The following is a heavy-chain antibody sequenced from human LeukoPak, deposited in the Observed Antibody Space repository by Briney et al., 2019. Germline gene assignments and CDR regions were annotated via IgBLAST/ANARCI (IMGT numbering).Heavy chain of an antibody. CDR1: GLTFRNYW. CDR2: IKEDGSEK. CDR3: ARAYSSSLPVDF. Sequence: PGGSLRLSCAASGLTFRNYWMSWVRQAPGKGLEWAATIKEDGSEKYYVDSMKGRFTISRDNAKNSLYLQMNSLRAEDTAVYYCARAYSSSLPVDFRGQGTLVTVSS. D-gene: IGHD6-13*01. V-gene: IGHV3-7*01. J-gene: IGHJ4*02.